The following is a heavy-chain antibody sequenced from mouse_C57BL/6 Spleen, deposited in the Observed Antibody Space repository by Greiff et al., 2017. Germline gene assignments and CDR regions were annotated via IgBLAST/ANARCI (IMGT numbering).Heavy chain of an antibody. V-gene: IGHV14-2*01. CDR1: GFNIKDYY. Sequence: EVHLVESGAELVKPGASVKLSCTASGFNIKDYYMHWVKQRTEQGLEWIGRIDPEDGETKYAPKFQGKATITADTSSNTAYLQLSSLTSEDTAVYYCADYYGSSPSWFAYWGQGTLVTVSA. CDR2: IDPEDGET. CDR3: ADYYGSSPSWFAY. J-gene: IGHJ3*01. D-gene: IGHD1-1*01.